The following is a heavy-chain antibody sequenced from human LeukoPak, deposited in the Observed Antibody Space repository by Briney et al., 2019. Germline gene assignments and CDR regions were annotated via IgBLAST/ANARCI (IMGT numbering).Heavy chain of an antibody. CDR2: IYYSGST. CDR1: GGSISSGDYY. D-gene: IGHD2-2*01. V-gene: IGHV4-30-4*08. Sequence: SQTLSLTCTVSGGSISSGDYYWSWIRQPPGKGLEWIGYIYYSGSTYYNPSLKSRVTISVDTSKNQFSLKLSSVTAADTAVYYCARVSQDCSSTSYSDSFDYWGQGTLVTVSS. J-gene: IGHJ4*02. CDR3: ARVSQDCSSTSYSDSFDY.